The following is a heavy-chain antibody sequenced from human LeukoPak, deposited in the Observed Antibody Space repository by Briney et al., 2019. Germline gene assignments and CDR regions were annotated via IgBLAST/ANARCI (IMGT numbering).Heavy chain of an antibody. CDR3: ARTTMIVVVRGNGAFDI. CDR1: GDSVSTSSAA. D-gene: IGHD3-22*01. CDR2: TYYRSKWYN. Sequence: SQTLSLTCAISGDSVSTSSAAWNWIRQSPSRGLEWLGRTYYRSKWYNDYAVSVKSRITINPDTSKNQFSLQLNSVTPEDTAVYYCARTTMIVVVRGNGAFDIWGQGTMVTVSS. V-gene: IGHV6-1*01. J-gene: IGHJ3*02.